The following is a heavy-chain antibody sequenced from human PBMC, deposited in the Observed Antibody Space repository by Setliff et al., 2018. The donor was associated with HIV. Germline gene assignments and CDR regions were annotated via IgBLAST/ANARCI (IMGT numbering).Heavy chain of an antibody. CDR3: ARRGKTENSYVLNWFDP. J-gene: IGHJ5*02. CDR1: GGSIGSSDYY. Sequence: SETLSLTCTVSGGSIGSSDYYWGWIRQPPGKGLEWIGSIFYTGRTTYSPSLRSRVTVSLDTSKTQFSLSLTSVTAADTAMYYCARRGKTENSYVLNWFDPWGQGILVTVSS. D-gene: IGHD5-18*01. V-gene: IGHV4-39*07. CDR2: IFYTGRT.